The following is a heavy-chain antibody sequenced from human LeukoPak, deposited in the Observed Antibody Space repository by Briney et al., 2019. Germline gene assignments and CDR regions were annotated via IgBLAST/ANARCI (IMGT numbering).Heavy chain of an antibody. J-gene: IGHJ4*02. V-gene: IGHV3-30*18. CDR3: AKDRSSSWPDYYFDY. CDR2: ISYDGSNK. CDR1: GFTFSSYG. D-gene: IGHD6-13*01. Sequence: GRSLRLSCAASGFTFSSYGTHWVRQAPGKGLEWVAVISYDGSNKYYADSVKGRFTISRDNSKNTLYLQMNSLRAEDTAVYYCAKDRSSSWPDYYFDYWGQGTLVTVSS.